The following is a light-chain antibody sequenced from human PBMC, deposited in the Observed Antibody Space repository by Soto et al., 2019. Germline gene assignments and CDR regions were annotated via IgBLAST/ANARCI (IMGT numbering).Light chain of an antibody. CDR2: DDN. CDR1: SSDVGSYNL. Sequence: QSALTQPASVSGSPGQSITISCTGTSSDVGSYNLVSWYQHHPGKAPKLLIHDDNKRPSGVSNRFSGSKSGNTASLTISGLQAEDEADYYCCSYAGSSNPFVFGTGTKLTVL. V-gene: IGLV2-23*01. CDR3: CSYAGSSNPFV. J-gene: IGLJ1*01.